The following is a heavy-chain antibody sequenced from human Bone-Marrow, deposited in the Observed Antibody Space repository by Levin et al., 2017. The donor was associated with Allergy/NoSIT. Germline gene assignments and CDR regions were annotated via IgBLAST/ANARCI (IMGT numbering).Heavy chain of an antibody. D-gene: IGHD5-12*01. CDR1: GFTFSGYW. CDR3: AKYIGYSYGVFDN. Sequence: GESLKISCAASGFTFSGYWMHWVRQAPGKGLEWVSRINGDGTSTSYADSVKGRSTISRDNAKNTLYLQMTSLRVEDTAIYYCAKYIGYSYGVFDNWGQGTLVTVSS. V-gene: IGHV3-74*01. CDR2: INGDGTST. J-gene: IGHJ4*02.